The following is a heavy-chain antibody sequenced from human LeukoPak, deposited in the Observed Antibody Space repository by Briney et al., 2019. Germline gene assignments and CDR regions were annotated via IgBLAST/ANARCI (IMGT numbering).Heavy chain of an antibody. Sequence: SETLSLTCAVYGGSFSGYYWSWIRQPPGKGLEWIGEINHSGSTNYNPSLKSRVTISVDTSKNQFSLKLSSVTAADTAVYYCARKLLGYCSGGSCYSGYFQHWGQGTLVTVSS. V-gene: IGHV4-34*01. CDR2: INHSGST. D-gene: IGHD2-15*01. CDR3: ARKLLGYCSGGSCYSGYFQH. CDR1: GGSFSGYY. J-gene: IGHJ1*01.